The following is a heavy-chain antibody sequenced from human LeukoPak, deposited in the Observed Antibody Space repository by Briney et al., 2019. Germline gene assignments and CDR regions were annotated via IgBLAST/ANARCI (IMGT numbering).Heavy chain of an antibody. Sequence: GASVKVSCKASGYTFTSYSKYTIHWVRQAPGQRLEWMGWINAGIGETRYSQKFQGRVTFTGDTSANTVYMELNSLISEDTAVYYCARDSDTSDWAWVSWGQGTLVTVSS. CDR3: ARDSDTSDWAWVS. J-gene: IGHJ5*02. D-gene: IGHD6-19*01. CDR2: INAGIGET. CDR1: GYTFTSYS. V-gene: IGHV1-3*01.